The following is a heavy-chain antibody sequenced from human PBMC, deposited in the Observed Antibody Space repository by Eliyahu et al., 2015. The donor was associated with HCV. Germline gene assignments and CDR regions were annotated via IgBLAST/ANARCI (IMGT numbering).Heavy chain of an antibody. V-gene: IGHV3-23*04. CDR3: AKDGRPSSLTRGPAPNFYFDL. J-gene: IGHJ2*01. CDR1: GFAXXHFS. Sequence: ELQLVQSGGGLVQPGGSLRLSCEAXGFAXXHFSMGWVRQAPGKGPGWVSAISGRGGSTYYTDSVKGRFTVSRDNSKNTLYLQMNSLRAGDTAIYYCAKDGRPSSLTRGPAPNFYFDLWGRGTQVTVSS. D-gene: IGHD2-2*01. CDR2: ISGRGGST.